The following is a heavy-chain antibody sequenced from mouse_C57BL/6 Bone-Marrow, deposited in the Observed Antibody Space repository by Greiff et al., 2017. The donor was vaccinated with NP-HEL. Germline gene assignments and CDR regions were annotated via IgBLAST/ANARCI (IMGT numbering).Heavy chain of an antibody. D-gene: IGHD1-1*01. J-gene: IGHJ3*01. Sequence: QVQLQQSGAELVKPGASVKMSCKASGYTFTTYPIEWMKQNHGKSLEWIGNFHPYNDDTKYNEKFKGKDTLTVEKSSSTVYLELSRLTSDYSAVYYCARRGYYYGHFAYWGQGTLVTVSA. CDR1: GYTFTTYP. V-gene: IGHV1-47*01. CDR3: ARRGYYYGHFAY. CDR2: FHPYNDDT.